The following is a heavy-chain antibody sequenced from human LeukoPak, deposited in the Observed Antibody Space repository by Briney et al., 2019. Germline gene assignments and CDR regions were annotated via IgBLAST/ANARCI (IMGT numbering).Heavy chain of an antibody. V-gene: IGHV3-23*01. Sequence: GGSLGLSCAASGFTFSSYAMSWVRQAPGKGLEWVSAISGSGGSTYYADSVKGRFTISRDNSKNTLYLQMNSLRAEDTAVYYCAKVRGADYDYVWGSYRQPDYWGQGTLVTVSS. CDR1: GFTFSSYA. CDR3: AKVRGADYDYVWGSYRQPDY. D-gene: IGHD3-16*02. CDR2: ISGSGGST. J-gene: IGHJ4*02.